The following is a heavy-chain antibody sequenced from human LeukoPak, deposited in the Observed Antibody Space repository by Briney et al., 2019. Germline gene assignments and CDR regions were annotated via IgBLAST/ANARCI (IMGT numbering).Heavy chain of an antibody. CDR3: ARVSFGGSYYEYFDY. J-gene: IGHJ4*02. CDR2: INPNSGGT. D-gene: IGHD3-10*01. Sequence: ASVKVSCKASGYTFTGYYMHWVRQAPGQGLVWMGWINPNSGGTNYAQKFKGRVTMTRDTSISTAYMELSRLRSDDTAVYYCARVSFGGSYYEYFDYWGQGTLVTVSS. CDR1: GYTFTGYY. V-gene: IGHV1-2*02.